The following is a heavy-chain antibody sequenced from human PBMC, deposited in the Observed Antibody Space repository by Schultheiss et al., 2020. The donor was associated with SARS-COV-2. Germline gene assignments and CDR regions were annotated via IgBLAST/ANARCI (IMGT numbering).Heavy chain of an antibody. D-gene: IGHD6-25*01. J-gene: IGHJ4*02. CDR2: IYHSGST. V-gene: IGHV4-34*01. CDR3: ARDKKNGSRLDY. Sequence: SQTLSLTCAVYGGSFSGYYWSWIRQPPGKGLEWIGEIYHSGSTNYNPSLKSRVTISVDTSKNQFSLRLSSVTAADTAVYYCARDKKNGSRLDYWGQGTLVTVSS. CDR1: GGSFSGYY.